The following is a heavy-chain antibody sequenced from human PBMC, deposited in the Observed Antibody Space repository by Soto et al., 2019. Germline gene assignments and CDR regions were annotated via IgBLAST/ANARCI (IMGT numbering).Heavy chain of an antibody. V-gene: IGHV1-69*13. Sequence: SVKVSCKASGDSCTIFAISRGVQAPIHGLAWVGGIIPMYGVPNYGRRFQGRVTISADESTNTAYMELHSLTSEDTAIYYCAKSSRGDSASWYALGFDSWGQGTQVTVSS. J-gene: IGHJ5*01. CDR3: AKSSRGDSASWYALGFDS. D-gene: IGHD6-13*01. CDR2: IIPMYGVP. CDR1: GDSCTIFA.